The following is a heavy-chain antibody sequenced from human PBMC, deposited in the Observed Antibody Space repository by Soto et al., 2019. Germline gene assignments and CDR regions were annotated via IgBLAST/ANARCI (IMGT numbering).Heavy chain of an antibody. J-gene: IGHJ4*02. Sequence: EVQLLESGGGLVQPGGSLRLSCAASGFTFSSYAMSWVRQAPGKGLEWVSAISGSGGSTYYADSVKGRFTISRDNSKNTLDLQMNSLRAEDTSVYYCAKISRWYYVGVIAKRAGPSDYWGQGTLVTVSS. D-gene: IGHD3-16*02. V-gene: IGHV3-23*01. CDR2: ISGSGGST. CDR1: GFTFSSYA. CDR3: AKISRWYYVGVIAKRAGPSDY.